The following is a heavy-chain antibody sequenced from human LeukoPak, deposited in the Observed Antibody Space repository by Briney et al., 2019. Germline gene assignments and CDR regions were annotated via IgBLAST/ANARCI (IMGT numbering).Heavy chain of an antibody. V-gene: IGHV1-18*01. J-gene: IGHJ3*02. CDR3: ARVHRWMGEIRLGDSASDI. CDR1: GFTFTTYG. Sequence: GASVKVSCKASGFTFTTYGISWVRQAPGQGLEWMGWISTYNGNTNTDYAQKLQGRVTMTTDTSTSTAYMELRSLRSDDTAMYFCARVHRWMGEIRLGDSASDIWGQGTMVIVSS. CDR2: ISTYNGNT. D-gene: IGHD1-26*01.